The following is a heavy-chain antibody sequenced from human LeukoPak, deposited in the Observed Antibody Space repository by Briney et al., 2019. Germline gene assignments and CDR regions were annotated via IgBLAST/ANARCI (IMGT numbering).Heavy chain of an antibody. V-gene: IGHV3-53*01. CDR3: ARERRYCSGDNCYSGLDY. CDR2: IHSGGTT. J-gene: IGHJ4*02. D-gene: IGHD2-15*01. CDR1: GFTVSSNY. Sequence: GGSLRLSCAVSGFTVSSNYMSWVRQAPGKGLEWGSLIHSGGTTDYADSVKDRFSISRDYSKNTVNLQINSLRAEDTAVYYCARERRYCSGDNCYSGLDYWGQGTQVTVSS.